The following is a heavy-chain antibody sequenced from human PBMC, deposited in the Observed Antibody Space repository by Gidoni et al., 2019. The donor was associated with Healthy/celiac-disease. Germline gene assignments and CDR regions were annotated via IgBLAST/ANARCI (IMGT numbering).Heavy chain of an antibody. D-gene: IGHD3-22*01. V-gene: IGHV3-48*02. Sequence: EVQLVESGGGLVQPGGSLRLSCAASGFTFSSYSLNWVRQAPGKGLEWVSYISSSSSTIYYADSVKGRFTISRDNAKNSLYLQMNSLRDEDTAVYYCARDPLALTYYDSSGYYPLQFDYWGQGTLVTVSS. CDR3: ARDPLALTYYDSSGYYPLQFDY. CDR1: GFTFSSYS. J-gene: IGHJ4*02. CDR2: ISSSSSTI.